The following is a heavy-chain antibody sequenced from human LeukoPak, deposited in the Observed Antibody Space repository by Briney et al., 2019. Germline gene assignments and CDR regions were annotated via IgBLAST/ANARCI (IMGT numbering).Heavy chain of an antibody. CDR1: GFTFSNAW. D-gene: IGHD3-10*01. CDR3: TTGLWFGELYDAFDI. J-gene: IGHJ3*02. Sequence: GGSLRLSCAASGFTFSNAWMSWVRQAPGKGLEWVGRIKSKTDGGTTDYAAPVKGRFTISRDDSKNTLYLQMNSLKTEDTAVYYCTTGLWFGELYDAFDIWGQGTMVTVSS. V-gene: IGHV3-15*01. CDR2: IKSKTDGGTT.